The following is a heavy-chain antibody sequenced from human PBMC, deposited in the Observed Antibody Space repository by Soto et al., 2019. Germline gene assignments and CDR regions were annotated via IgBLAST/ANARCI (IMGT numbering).Heavy chain of an antibody. V-gene: IGHV3-30*18. CDR1: GFTFSSYG. J-gene: IGHJ4*02. CDR2: ISYDGSNK. Sequence: GGSLRLSCAASGFTFSSYGMHWVRQAPGKGLEWVAVISYDGSNKYYADSVKGRFTISRDNSKNTLYLQMNSLRAEDTAVYYCAKEDEDIVVVPAAPAYWGQGTLVTVSS. D-gene: IGHD2-2*01. CDR3: AKEDEDIVVVPAAPAY.